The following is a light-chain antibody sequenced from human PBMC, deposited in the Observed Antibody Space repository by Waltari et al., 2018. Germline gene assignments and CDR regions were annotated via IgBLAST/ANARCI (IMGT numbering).Light chain of an antibody. CDR2: EVI. Sequence: QSALTQPASVSGTPGQSITIPCTGTNSDVGNYNLVSWYQHHPGEAPKLMICEVIKRPSGVSNRFSGSKSGNTAYLTISGLQAEDEADYYCCAYAGSGTYVFGTGTKVTVL. J-gene: IGLJ1*01. V-gene: IGLV2-23*02. CDR1: NSDVGNYNL. CDR3: CAYAGSGTYV.